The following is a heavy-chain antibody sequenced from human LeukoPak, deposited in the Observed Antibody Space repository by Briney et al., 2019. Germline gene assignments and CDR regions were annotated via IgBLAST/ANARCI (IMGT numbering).Heavy chain of an antibody. V-gene: IGHV5-51*01. CDR2: IYPGDSDT. CDR1: GYSFTSYW. Sequence: GESLKISSKGSGYSFTSYWIGWVRQMPGKGLEWMGIIYPGDSDTRYSPSFQGQVTISADKSISTAYLQWSSLKASDTAMYYCASSLYCSSTSCYKDAFDIWGQGTMVTVSS. J-gene: IGHJ3*02. CDR3: ASSLYCSSTSCYKDAFDI. D-gene: IGHD2-2*02.